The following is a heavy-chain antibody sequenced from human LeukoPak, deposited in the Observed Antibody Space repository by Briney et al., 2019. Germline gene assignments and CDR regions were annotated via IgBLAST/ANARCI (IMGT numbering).Heavy chain of an antibody. D-gene: IGHD6-13*01. CDR2: INPNSGGT. V-gene: IGHV1-2*02. J-gene: IGHJ4*02. CDR3: ARDRAGDSSSWPFDY. Sequence: ASVKVSCKASGYTFTGYYMHWVRQAPGQGLEWMGWINPNSGGTNYAQKFQGRVTMTRDTSISTAYMELSRLRSDDTAVYYCARDRAGDSSSWPFDYWGQGTLVTVSS. CDR1: GYTFTGYY.